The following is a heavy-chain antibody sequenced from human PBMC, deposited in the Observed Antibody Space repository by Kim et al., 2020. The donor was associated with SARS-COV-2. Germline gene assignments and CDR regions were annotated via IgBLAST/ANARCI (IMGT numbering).Heavy chain of an antibody. V-gene: IGHV3-11*06. D-gene: IGHD3-9*01. CDR3: ARAYYDILTGYYYGMDV. Sequence: SVKGRFTIPRDNAKNSLYLQMNSLRAEDTAVYYCARAYYDILTGYYYGMDVWGQGTTVTVSS. J-gene: IGHJ6*02.